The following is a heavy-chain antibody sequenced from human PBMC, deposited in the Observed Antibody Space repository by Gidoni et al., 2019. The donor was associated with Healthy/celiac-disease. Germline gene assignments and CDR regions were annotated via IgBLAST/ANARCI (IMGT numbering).Heavy chain of an antibody. CDR3: ASSGYYSFDAFDI. D-gene: IGHD3-22*01. CDR1: GGSISSGSYY. CDR2: IYTCGST. J-gene: IGHJ3*02. Sequence: QVQLQESGPGLVKPSQTLSLTCTVSGGSISSGSYYWSWIRQPAGKGLEWIGRIYTCGSTNYNPSLKSRVTISVDTSKNQFSLKLSSVTAADTAVYYCASSGYYSFDAFDIWGQGTMVTVSS. V-gene: IGHV4-61*02.